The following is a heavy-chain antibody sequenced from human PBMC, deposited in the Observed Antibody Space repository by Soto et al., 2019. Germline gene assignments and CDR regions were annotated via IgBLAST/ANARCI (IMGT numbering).Heavy chain of an antibody. CDR3: ATRITVFGLLIPPFDP. D-gene: IGHD3-3*01. V-gene: IGHV4-34*02. CDR1: GGSVNGYY. J-gene: IGHJ5*02. Sequence: QVHLQQWGAGLLKPSETLSLTCAVYGGSVNGYYWNWIHQPPGKGLEWIGEINHTGGTHYNPSLKSRVTMSVDTSMNQFSLRLSSVTSADTAIYYCATRITVFGLLIPPFDPWGQGTQVTVSS. CDR2: INHTGGT.